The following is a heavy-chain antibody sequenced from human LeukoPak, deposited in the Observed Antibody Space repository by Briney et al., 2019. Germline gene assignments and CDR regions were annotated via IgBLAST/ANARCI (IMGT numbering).Heavy chain of an antibody. Sequence: GGSLRLSCAASGFTFSSYGMSWVRQAPGKGLEWVSAISGSGGSTYYADSVKGRFTIYRDNSKNTLYLQMNSLRAEDTAVYYCAKRKTYYYDSSGRAPLDYWGQGTLVTVSS. CDR1: GFTFSSYG. J-gene: IGHJ4*02. V-gene: IGHV3-23*01. CDR3: AKRKTYYYDSSGRAPLDY. D-gene: IGHD3-22*01. CDR2: ISGSGGST.